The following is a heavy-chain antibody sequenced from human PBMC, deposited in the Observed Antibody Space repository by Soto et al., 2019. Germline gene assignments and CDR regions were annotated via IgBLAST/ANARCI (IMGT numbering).Heavy chain of an antibody. V-gene: IGHV1-69*06. CDR1: GGTFGSDA. Sequence: QVHLMQSGAEVKKPGSSVKVSCKASGGTFGSDAITWVRQAPGQGLEWVGRIIPIFGTTNYAQNLQGRVTITADKSTLTSYMELRSLTSDDTALYYCARDRTDSGYYTNLLGPWGQGSQVSVSS. D-gene: IGHD3-22*01. J-gene: IGHJ5*02. CDR2: IIPIFGTT. CDR3: ARDRTDSGYYTNLLGP.